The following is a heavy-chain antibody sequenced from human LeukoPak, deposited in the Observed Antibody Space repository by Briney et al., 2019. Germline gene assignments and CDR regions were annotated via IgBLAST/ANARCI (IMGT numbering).Heavy chain of an antibody. J-gene: IGHJ4*02. CDR3: ARDAYSGSYPRRLDY. CDR1: GFTFSSYW. D-gene: IGHD1-26*01. Sequence: PGGSLRLSWAASGFTFSSYWMSWVRQAPGKGLEWVANIKQDGSEKYYVDSVKGRFTISRDNAKNSLYLQMDSLRAEDTAVYYCARDAYSGSYPRRLDYWGQGTLVTVSS. CDR2: IKQDGSEK. V-gene: IGHV3-7*01.